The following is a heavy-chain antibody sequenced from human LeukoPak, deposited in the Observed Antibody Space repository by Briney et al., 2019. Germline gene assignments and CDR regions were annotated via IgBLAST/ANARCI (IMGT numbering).Heavy chain of an antibody. CDR3: ARADDYYYDTRHTDY. D-gene: IGHD3-22*01. CDR1: GFTFGGYV. J-gene: IGHJ4*02. V-gene: IGHV3-49*04. CDR2: NRTKAYGGTT. Sequence: PGGSLRLSRTTSGFTFGGYVINWVRQGPGKGLEWLGFNRTKAYGGTTEYAASVKGRFTISRDDFEDIAYLQMNSLQTEDTAVYYCARADDYYYDTRHTDYWGQGTLVTVSS.